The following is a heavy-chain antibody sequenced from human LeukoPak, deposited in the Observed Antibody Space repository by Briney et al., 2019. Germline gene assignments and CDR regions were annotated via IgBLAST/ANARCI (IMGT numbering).Heavy chain of an antibody. Sequence: ASVKVSCKASGYTFTGYYMHWMRQAPGQGLEWMGWINTKSGGTNYAQKFEARVTMTRDMSISTVYMELSRLRFDDKAVYYCARSPHILTGENFDYWGQGTRVTVSS. CDR1: GYTFTGYY. J-gene: IGHJ4*02. V-gene: IGHV1-2*02. CDR3: ARSPHILTGENFDY. CDR2: INTKSGGT. D-gene: IGHD3-9*01.